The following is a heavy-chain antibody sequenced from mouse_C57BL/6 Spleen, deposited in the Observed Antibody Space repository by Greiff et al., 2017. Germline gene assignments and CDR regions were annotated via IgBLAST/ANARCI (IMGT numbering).Heavy chain of an antibody. Sequence: QVHVKQSGAELVKPGASVKISCKASGYAFSSYWMNWVKQRPGKGLEWIGQIYPGDGDTNYNGKFKGKATLTADKSSSTAYMQLSSLTSEDSAVYFCARDYGSSPYFDYWGQGTTLTVSS. V-gene: IGHV1-80*01. D-gene: IGHD1-1*01. CDR3: ARDYGSSPYFDY. CDR1: GYAFSSYW. J-gene: IGHJ2*01. CDR2: IYPGDGDT.